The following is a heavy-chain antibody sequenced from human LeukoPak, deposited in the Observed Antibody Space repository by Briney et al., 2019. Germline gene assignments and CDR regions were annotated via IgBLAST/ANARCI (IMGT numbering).Heavy chain of an antibody. V-gene: IGHV1-2*02. Sequence: RRASVKVSCKASGYTFYDNHMYWIRQAPGQGLEFMGWISTNSGVTNYAQTFQGRITMTGDTSISTGYMELSSLRSDDTAVYYCERELGRNAFGVWGQGTMVTVSS. CDR2: ISTNSGVT. CDR1: GYTFYDNH. D-gene: IGHD7-27*01. J-gene: IGHJ3*01. CDR3: ERELGRNAFGV.